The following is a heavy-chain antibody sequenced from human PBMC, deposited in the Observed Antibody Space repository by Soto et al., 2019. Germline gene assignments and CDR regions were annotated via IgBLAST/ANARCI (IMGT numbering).Heavy chain of an antibody. D-gene: IGHD3-10*01. CDR3: AKWFGESYYYYYMDV. CDR2: ISGSGGST. J-gene: IGHJ6*03. Sequence: SGGSLRLSCAASGFTFSSYAMSWVRQAPGKGLEWVSAISGSGGSTYYADSVKGRFTISRDNSKNTLYLQMNSLRAEDTAVYYCAKWFGESYYYYYMDVWGKGTTVTVSS. V-gene: IGHV3-23*01. CDR1: GFTFSSYA.